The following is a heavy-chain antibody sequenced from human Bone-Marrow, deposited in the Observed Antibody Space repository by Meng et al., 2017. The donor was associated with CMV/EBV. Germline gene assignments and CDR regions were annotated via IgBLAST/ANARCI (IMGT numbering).Heavy chain of an antibody. CDR2: VYYSGNT. CDR1: GVSISSYY. Sequence: ESLKISCTVSGVSISSYYWSWIRQPPGKGLEWIGYVYYSGNTNYNPSLKSRVTISIETSKNQFSLKLSSVTAADTAVYYCARDLKWELLRADPQLDYWGQGTLVTISS. D-gene: IGHD1-26*01. J-gene: IGHJ4*02. CDR3: ARDLKWELLRADPQLDY. V-gene: IGHV4-59*01.